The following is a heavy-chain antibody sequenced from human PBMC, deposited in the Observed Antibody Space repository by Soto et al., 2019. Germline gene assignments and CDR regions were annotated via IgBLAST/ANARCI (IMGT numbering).Heavy chain of an antibody. CDR3: VRQSHDFWSGYTAGTSNNWFGP. Sequence: SETLSLTCTVSGGSISSSTYYWAWIRQPPGKGLEWIGSMYYSGSTYYNPSLKSRVTMSVDTSKNQFSLKLSSVTAADTAVYYCVRQSHDFWSGYTAGTSNNWFGPWGQGTSVTVSS. CDR1: GGSISSSTYY. D-gene: IGHD3-3*01. J-gene: IGHJ5*02. V-gene: IGHV4-39*01. CDR2: MYYSGST.